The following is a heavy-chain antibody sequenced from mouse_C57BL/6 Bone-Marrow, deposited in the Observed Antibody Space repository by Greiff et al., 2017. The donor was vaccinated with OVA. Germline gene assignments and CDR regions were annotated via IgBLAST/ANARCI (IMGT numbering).Heavy chain of an antibody. CDR2: INPNNGGT. J-gene: IGHJ1*03. V-gene: IGHV1-26*01. Sequence: VQLQQSGPELVKPGASVKISCKASGYTFTDYYMNWVKQSHGKSLEWIGDINPNNGGTSYNQKFKGKATLTVDKSSSTAYMELRSLTSEDSAVYYCARNYYGSSYGGWYFDVWGTGTTVTVSS. CDR1: GYTFTDYY. D-gene: IGHD1-1*01. CDR3: ARNYYGSSYGGWYFDV.